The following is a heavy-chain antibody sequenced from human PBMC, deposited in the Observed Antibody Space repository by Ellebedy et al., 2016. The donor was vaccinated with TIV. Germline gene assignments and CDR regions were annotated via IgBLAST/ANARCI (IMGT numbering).Heavy chain of an antibody. V-gene: IGHV1-46*01. CDR3: ARGRGSGSFDY. D-gene: IGHD3-10*01. CDR1: GYTLTRYH. J-gene: IGHJ4*02. CDR2: IDRSGGST. Sequence: ASVKVSXXASGYTLTRYHMHWVRQAPGQGLEWMGIIDRSGGSTNYAQKFQGRVTMTTETSTSTVYMELSSLRSEDTAVYYCARGRGSGSFDYWGQGTLVTVSS.